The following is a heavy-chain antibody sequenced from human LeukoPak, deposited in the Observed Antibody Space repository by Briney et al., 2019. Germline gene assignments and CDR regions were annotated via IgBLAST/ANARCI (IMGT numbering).Heavy chain of an antibody. J-gene: IGHJ4*02. CDR2: INHSGST. CDR3: ARMYSSSWNPFDY. Sequence: SETLSLTCTVSGGSISSYYWSWIRQPPGKGLEWIGEINHSGSTNYNPSLKSRVTISVDTSKNQFSLKLSSVTAADTAVYYCARMYSSSWNPFDYWGQGTLVTVSS. CDR1: GGSISSYY. D-gene: IGHD6-13*01. V-gene: IGHV4-34*01.